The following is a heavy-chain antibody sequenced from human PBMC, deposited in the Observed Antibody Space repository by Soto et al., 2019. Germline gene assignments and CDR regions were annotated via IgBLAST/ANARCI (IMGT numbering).Heavy chain of an antibody. J-gene: IGHJ4*02. Sequence: QVNLVQSGAEVKKPGASVKVSCKASGYNFNGYYIHWVRQAPGQGREWMGWMNHNTGGANYAQKFQGKVIMTTDTSISTAYLELRSLTSDDTVVYYCSKVISTKGSTQWLAQTKHQALDYWGQGTLVTVSS. CDR1: GYNFNGYY. CDR2: MNHNTGGA. V-gene: IGHV1-2*02. CDR3: SKVISTKGSTQWLAQTKHQALDY. D-gene: IGHD6-19*01.